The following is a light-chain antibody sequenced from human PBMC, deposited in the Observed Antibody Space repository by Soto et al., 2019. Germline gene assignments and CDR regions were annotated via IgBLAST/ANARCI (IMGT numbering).Light chain of an antibody. J-gene: IGKJ3*01. CDR3: QQYNNWPGT. CDR2: GAS. CDR1: QSVSSN. Sequence: EIVMTQSPATLSVSPGERATLSCRASQSVSSNLAWYQQKPGQAPRLLIYGASTRATGIPARFSGSGSGTDFTLTISSLHSEDFAVYYCQQYNNWPGTFGPGTKVHIK. V-gene: IGKV3-15*01.